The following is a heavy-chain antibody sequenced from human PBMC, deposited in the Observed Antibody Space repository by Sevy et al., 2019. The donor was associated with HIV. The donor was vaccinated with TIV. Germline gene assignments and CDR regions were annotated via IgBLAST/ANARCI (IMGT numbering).Heavy chain of an antibody. CDR2: INSDGSST. D-gene: IGHD6-19*01. CDR1: GFTFSSYW. V-gene: IGHV3-74*01. J-gene: IGHJ4*02. Sequence: GGSLRLSCAASGFTFSSYWMHWVRQAPGKGLVWVSRINSDGSSTSYADSVKGRFTISRDNAKNTLYLQMNSLRAEDTAVYYCVTRCKWGGWLPDYWGQGTLVTVSS. CDR3: VTRCKWGGWLPDY.